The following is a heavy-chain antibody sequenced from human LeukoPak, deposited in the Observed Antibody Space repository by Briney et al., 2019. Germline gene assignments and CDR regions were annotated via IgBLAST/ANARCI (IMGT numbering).Heavy chain of an antibody. D-gene: IGHD2-2*02. CDR1: GFTFSNAW. V-gene: IGHV3-15*01. Sequence: GGSLRLSCAASGFTFSNAWMSWVRQAPGKGLEWVGRIKSKTDGGTTDYAAPVKGRFTISRDDSKNTLYLQMNSLKTEDTAVYYCTTLSTVTAIPYDYWGQGTLVTVSS. CDR3: TTLSTVTAIPYDY. CDR2: IKSKTDGGTT. J-gene: IGHJ4*02.